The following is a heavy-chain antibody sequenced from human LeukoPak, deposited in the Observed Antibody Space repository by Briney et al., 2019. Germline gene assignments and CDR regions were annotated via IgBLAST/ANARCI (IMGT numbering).Heavy chain of an antibody. CDR1: GFTFSSYW. V-gene: IGHV3-74*01. J-gene: IGHJ4*02. CDR3: ARSGWPYYFDY. Sequence: GGSLRLSCAASGFTFSSYWMHWVRQAPGKGLVWVSSIHSDGSSTSYADSVRGRFTISRDDAKSTLYLQMNSLRAEDTAVYYCARSGWPYYFDYWGQGTLVTVSP. D-gene: IGHD3-22*01. CDR2: IHSDGSST.